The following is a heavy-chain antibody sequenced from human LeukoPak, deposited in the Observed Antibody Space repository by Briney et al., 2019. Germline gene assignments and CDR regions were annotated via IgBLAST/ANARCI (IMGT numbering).Heavy chain of an antibody. J-gene: IGHJ5*02. D-gene: IGHD3-10*01. CDR1: GYTFTAYY. CDR3: ARAKNRITMVRGSLRSWFDP. Sequence: ASVKVSCKASGYTFTAYYMHWVRQAPGQGLEWMGIIDPSGGGTSYAQKFQGRVTLTRDTSISTAYMELSRLRSDDTAVYYCARAKNRITMVRGSLRSWFDPWGQGTLVTVSS. CDR2: IDPSGGGT. V-gene: IGHV1-2*02.